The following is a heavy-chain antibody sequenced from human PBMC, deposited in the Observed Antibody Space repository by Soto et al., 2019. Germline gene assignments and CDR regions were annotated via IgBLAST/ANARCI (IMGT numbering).Heavy chain of an antibody. CDR1: GFTFRNYA. CDR3: ATDRSSTSCYAFDY. V-gene: IGHV3-23*01. J-gene: IGHJ4*02. CDR2: ISGSGGTT. Sequence: EVQLLESGGGLVQPGGSLRLSCAASGFTFRNYAMSWARQAPGKGLEWVSAISGSGGTTHYADSVKGPFTISRDNSKNTLYLQMNSMRVEDTAVYYCATDRSSTSCYAFDYWGQGSLVTVSS. D-gene: IGHD2-2*01.